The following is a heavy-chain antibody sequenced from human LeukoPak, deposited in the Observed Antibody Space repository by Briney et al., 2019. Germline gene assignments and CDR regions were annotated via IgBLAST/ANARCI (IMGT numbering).Heavy chain of an antibody. CDR3: ARDFWWLPDY. CDR1: GFTFSSYA. V-gene: IGHV3-23*01. Sequence: GGSLRLSCAASGFTFSSYAMNWVRQAPGKGLEWVSTISGSGGSTYYADSVKGRFTISRDNSKNMLYLQLNSLTTEDTALYYCARDFWWLPDYWGQGTLVTVSS. D-gene: IGHD3-3*01. CDR2: ISGSGGST. J-gene: IGHJ4*02.